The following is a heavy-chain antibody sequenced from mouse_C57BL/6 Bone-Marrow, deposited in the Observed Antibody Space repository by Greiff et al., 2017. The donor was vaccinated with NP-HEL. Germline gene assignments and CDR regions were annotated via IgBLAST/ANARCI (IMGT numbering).Heavy chain of an antibody. J-gene: IGHJ2*01. CDR1: GYTFTSYW. Sequence: VQLQQSGAELVMPGASVKLSCKASGYTFTSYWMHWVKQRPGQGLEWIGEIDPSDSYTNYNQKFKGKSTLTVDKSSSTAYMQLSSLTSEDSAVYYCARSHDGYPYYFDYWGQGTTLTVSS. D-gene: IGHD2-3*01. V-gene: IGHV1-69*01. CDR3: ARSHDGYPYYFDY. CDR2: IDPSDSYT.